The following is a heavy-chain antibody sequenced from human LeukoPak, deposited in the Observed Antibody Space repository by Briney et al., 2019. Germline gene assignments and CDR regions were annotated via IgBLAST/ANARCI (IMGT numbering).Heavy chain of an antibody. CDR1: GFTFSNSP. V-gene: IGHV3-23*01. CDR2: FSGTRSNT. CDR3: ANNWNFDY. Sequence: GGSLRLSCTASGFTFSNSPMSWVRQAPGKGLEWVATFSGTRSNTYYPDSVRGRFTISRDNSKNTLYPQMNSLRAEDTAVYYCANNWNFDYWGQGTLVTVSS. J-gene: IGHJ4*02. D-gene: IGHD1-20*01.